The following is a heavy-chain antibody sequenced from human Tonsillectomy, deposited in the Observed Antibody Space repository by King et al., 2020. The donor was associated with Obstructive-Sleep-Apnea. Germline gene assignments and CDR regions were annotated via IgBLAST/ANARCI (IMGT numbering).Heavy chain of an antibody. CDR1: GFSFSSYA. D-gene: IGHD6-13*01. CDR2: ISYDGSNE. CDR3: AREDPIAAVRIRYYYGMDV. J-gene: IGHJ6*02. V-gene: IGHV3-30*09. Sequence: VQLVESGGGVVQPGRSLRLSCAASGFSFSSYAMHWVRQAPGKGLEWVAVISYDGSNEFYADSVQGRFANSRDNSMNTLYLQMNGLSTEDAAVYYCAREDPIAAVRIRYYYGMDVWGQGTTVTVSS.